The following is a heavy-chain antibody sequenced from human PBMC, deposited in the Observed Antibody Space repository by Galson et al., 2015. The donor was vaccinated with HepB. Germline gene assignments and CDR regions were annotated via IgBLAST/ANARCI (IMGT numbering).Heavy chain of an antibody. CDR3: ARGLIWSGPPYHYGLDV. CDR1: GFIFAHYG. J-gene: IGHJ6*02. V-gene: IGHV3-33*01. D-gene: IGHD3-3*01. CDR2: IWYDGSKK. Sequence: SLRLSCAASGFIFAHYGMHWVRQAPGEGLEWAAGIWYDGSKKYYADSVKGRFTISRDNSKNTLYLQMNSLRAEDTAVYYCARGLIWSGPPYHYGLDVWGQGTTVTVSS.